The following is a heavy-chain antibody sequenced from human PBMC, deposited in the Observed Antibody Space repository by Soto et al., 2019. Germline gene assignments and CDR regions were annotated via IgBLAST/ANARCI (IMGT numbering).Heavy chain of an antibody. CDR1: GFTFSSYG. CDR2: VSGSGGST. J-gene: IGHJ4*02. CDR3: AKPPDYNWNDY. D-gene: IGHD1-20*01. V-gene: IGHV3-23*01. Sequence: GGSLRLSCAASGFTFSSYGMHWVRQAPGKGLEWISAVSGSGGSTYYADSVKGRFTISRDNSKDTLYLQMNNLRAEDTAVYYCAKPPDYNWNDYWGQGTLVTVSS.